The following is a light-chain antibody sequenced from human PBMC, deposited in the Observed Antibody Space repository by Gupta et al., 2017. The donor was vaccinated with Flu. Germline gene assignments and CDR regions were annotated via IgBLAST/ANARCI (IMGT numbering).Light chain of an antibody. Sequence: PANGSWSPGYRATLSCRDSQNVGRFLVWYQQNPGRAPRLLMSDASTRATGVPARFGGSGSGTEFPLTIISHEHEDLAVYCCQRGYHCPMTFGQGTRLEIK. V-gene: IGKV3-11*01. CDR3: QRGYHCPMT. CDR2: DAS. J-gene: IGKJ5*01. CDR1: QNVGRF.